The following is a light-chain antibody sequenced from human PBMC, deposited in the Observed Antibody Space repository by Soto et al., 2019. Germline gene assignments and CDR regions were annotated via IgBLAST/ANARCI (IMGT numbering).Light chain of an antibody. Sequence: EIVMTQSPATLSVSPGEGATLSCRASQSVSSNLAWYQQKPGQAPRLLIYAASTRATGIPARFSGRGSGTEFTLTISSLQSEDFAVYYCQHYNNWPPWTFGQGTKVEIK. V-gene: IGKV3-15*01. J-gene: IGKJ1*01. CDR3: QHYNNWPPWT. CDR1: QSVSSN. CDR2: AAS.